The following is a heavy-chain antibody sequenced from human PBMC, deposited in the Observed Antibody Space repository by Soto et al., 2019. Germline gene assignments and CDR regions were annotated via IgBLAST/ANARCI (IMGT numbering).Heavy chain of an antibody. Sequence: GGSLRLSCAASGFTFTSYAMSWVRQATEKGLEWVSAITPGGGSTYYADSVKGRFAISRDNSKNMVYLQMNSLRAEDTAIYYCARGVSGLDYWGQGTLVTVSS. CDR3: ARGVSGLDY. J-gene: IGHJ4*02. CDR1: GFTFTSYA. CDR2: ITPGGGST. V-gene: IGHV3-23*01. D-gene: IGHD3-3*01.